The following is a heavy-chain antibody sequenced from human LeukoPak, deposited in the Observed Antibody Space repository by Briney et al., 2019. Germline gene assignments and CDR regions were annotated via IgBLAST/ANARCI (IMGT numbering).Heavy chain of an antibody. V-gene: IGHV3-53*01. CDR3: ARWFCSSTSCYGDY. Sequence: GGSLRLSCAASGFTVSSNYMSWVRQAPGKGLEWVSVIYSGGSTYYADSVKGRFTISRDNSKNTLYLQMNSLRAEDTAVYYCARWFCSSTSCYGDYWGQGTLVTVSS. CDR1: GFTVSSNY. CDR2: IYSGGST. J-gene: IGHJ4*02. D-gene: IGHD2-2*01.